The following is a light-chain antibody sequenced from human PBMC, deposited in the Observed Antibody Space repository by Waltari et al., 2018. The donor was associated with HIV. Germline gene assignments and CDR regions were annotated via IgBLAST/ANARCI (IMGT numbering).Light chain of an antibody. CDR1: QSVSSNF. V-gene: IGKV3-20*01. J-gene: IGKJ1*01. CDR2: GAS. CDR3: QQYGSSPRT. Sequence: EVVLTQSPGPLSLSPGERAPTPCRASQSVSSNFVAWYQQKPGQAPRLLIYGASSRATGIPDRFSGSVSVTDFTLTISRLEPEDFAVYYCQQYGSSPRTFGQGTQVEIK.